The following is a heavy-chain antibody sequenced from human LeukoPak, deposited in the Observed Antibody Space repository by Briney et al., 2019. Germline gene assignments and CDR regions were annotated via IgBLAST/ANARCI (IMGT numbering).Heavy chain of an antibody. V-gene: IGHV6-1*01. Sequence: SQTLSLTCAISRDSVSSNSAAWNWIRQSPSRGLEWLGRTYYRSKWYKDYVVSVKSRITINPDTSKNQFSLQLKSVTPEDTAVYYCARTLIAVAGTGFDYWGQGTLVTVSS. CDR1: RDSVSSNSAA. CDR2: TYYRSKWYK. CDR3: ARTLIAVAGTGFDY. J-gene: IGHJ4*02. D-gene: IGHD6-19*01.